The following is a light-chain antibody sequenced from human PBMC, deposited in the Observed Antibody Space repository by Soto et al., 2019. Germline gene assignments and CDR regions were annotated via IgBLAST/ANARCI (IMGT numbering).Light chain of an antibody. Sequence: QSALTQPRLVSGSPGQSVTISCTGTSSDVGGYNYVSWYQQHPGKAPKLMIYDVSKRPSGVPDRFSGSKSGNTASLTISGLQAEDEADYYCCSYAGSYTFVFGGGTKVTVL. CDR1: SSDVGGYNY. J-gene: IGLJ2*01. CDR2: DVS. CDR3: CSYAGSYTFV. V-gene: IGLV2-11*01.